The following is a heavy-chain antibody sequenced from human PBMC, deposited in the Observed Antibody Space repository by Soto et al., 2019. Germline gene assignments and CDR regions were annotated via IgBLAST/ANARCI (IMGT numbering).Heavy chain of an antibody. J-gene: IGHJ4*02. D-gene: IGHD2-15*01. CDR3: AKRYCSGGGCYFDY. CDR2: ISGSGGST. Sequence: QAGGSLRLSCAASGFTFSSYAMSWVRQAPGKGLEWVSAISGSGGSTYYADSVKGRFTISRDNSKNTLYLQMNSLRAEDTAVYYCAKRYCSGGGCYFDYWGQGTLVTVSS. V-gene: IGHV3-23*01. CDR1: GFTFSSYA.